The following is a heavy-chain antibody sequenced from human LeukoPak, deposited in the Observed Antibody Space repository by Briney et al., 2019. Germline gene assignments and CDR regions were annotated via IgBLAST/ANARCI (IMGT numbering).Heavy chain of an antibody. CDR1: GGIFSSYA. J-gene: IGHJ4*02. CDR2: IIPILGIA. Sequence: SVKVSCKASGGIFSSYAISWVRQAPGQELEWMGRIIPILGIANYAQKFQGRVTITADKSTSTAYMDLSSLRSEDTAVYYCARDLPPYYFDYWGQGTLVTVSS. V-gene: IGHV1-69*04. CDR3: ARDLPPYYFDY.